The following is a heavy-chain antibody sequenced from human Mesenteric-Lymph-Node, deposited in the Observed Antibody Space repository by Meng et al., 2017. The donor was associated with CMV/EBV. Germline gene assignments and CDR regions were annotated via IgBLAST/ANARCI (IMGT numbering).Heavy chain of an antibody. V-gene: IGHV4-39*07. J-gene: IGHJ4*02. CDR1: GGSISTNNYY. Sequence: SETLSLTCIVSGGSISTNNYYWGWIRQPPGKGLEWIGSISYSGRPYYNPSLQSRVTLSVDTSKNYFSLKLSSVTAADTAVYYCARERDTAMGDYFDYWGQGTLVTVSS. CDR3: ARERDTAMGDYFDY. D-gene: IGHD5-18*01. CDR2: ISYSGRP.